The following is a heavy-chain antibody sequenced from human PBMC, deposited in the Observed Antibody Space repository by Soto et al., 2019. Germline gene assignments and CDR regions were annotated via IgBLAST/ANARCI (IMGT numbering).Heavy chain of an antibody. CDR1: GDAIRSDP. CDR3: ARGHYYDSSVLFDF. CDR2: VYYAGTT. Sequence: SETLSLTSTVSGDAIRSDPWNWIRQTPGKGLEWIGYVYYAGTTKYNPSVKSRVTIVVDRSKNQFSLKLASVTTEDTAVYFCARGHYYDSSVLFDFWGQGSLVTVSS. J-gene: IGHJ4*02. V-gene: IGHV4-59*01. D-gene: IGHD3-22*01.